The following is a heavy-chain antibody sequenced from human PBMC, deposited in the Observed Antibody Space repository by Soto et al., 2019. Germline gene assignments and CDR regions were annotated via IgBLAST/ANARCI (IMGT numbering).Heavy chain of an antibody. J-gene: IGHJ4*02. CDR2: ISSRGIST. V-gene: IGHV3-48*03. CDR1: GFTFSSFD. CDR3: SRALTHYYDTSGPAFGY. D-gene: IGHD3-22*01. Sequence: DVQLVESGGALVQPGGSLRLSCVGSGFTFSSFDMNWVRQAPGKGLEGISYISSRGISTYYADSVKGRFTISRDNAENSLFLKMNSLRVEDTAVYYCSRALTHYYDTSGPAFGYWGQGTLLTVSS.